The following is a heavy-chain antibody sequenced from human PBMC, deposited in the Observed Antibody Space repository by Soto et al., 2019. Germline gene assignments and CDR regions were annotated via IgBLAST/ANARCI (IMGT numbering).Heavy chain of an antibody. D-gene: IGHD3-22*01. CDR3: ASSFYDEGYYYDSSGYYPY. V-gene: IGHV4-31*03. CDR2: IYYRWST. J-gene: IGHJ4*02. Sequence: SETLSLPCTVSGGSISSGGYYCIWIRQHPGKGLEWSGYIYYRWSTYYNPALKSRVTISVDTSKNQFSLKLSSVTAADTAVYYCASSFYDEGYYYDSSGYYPYWGQGTLVTVSS. CDR1: GGSISSGGYY.